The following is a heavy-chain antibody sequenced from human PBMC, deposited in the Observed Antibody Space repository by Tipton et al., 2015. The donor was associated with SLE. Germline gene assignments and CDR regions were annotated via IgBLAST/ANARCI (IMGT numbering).Heavy chain of an antibody. D-gene: IGHD3-3*01. J-gene: IGHJ6*02. V-gene: IGHV3-23*03. CDR1: GFTFSSYA. Sequence: GSLRLSCAASGFTFSSYAMTWVRQAPGKGLEWVSVIYSDNSGTYYADSVKGRFTVSRDNSRKMLYLEMNNLRADDTAVYYCAKGLNADFWSGSGMDVWGQGTTVTVS. CDR3: AKGLNADFWSGSGMDV. CDR2: IYSDNSGT.